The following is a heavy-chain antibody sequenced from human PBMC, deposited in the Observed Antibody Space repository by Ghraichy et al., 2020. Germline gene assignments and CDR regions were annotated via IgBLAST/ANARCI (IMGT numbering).Heavy chain of an antibody. Sequence: SETLSLTCAVSGGSISSSNWWSWVRQPPGKGLEWIGEIYHSGSTNYNPSLKSRVTISVDKSKNQFSLKLSSVTAADTAVYYCARDLSNWNDVGAFDIWGQGTMVTVSS. V-gene: IGHV4-4*02. D-gene: IGHD1-1*01. CDR1: GGSISSSNW. J-gene: IGHJ3*02. CDR2: IYHSGST. CDR3: ARDLSNWNDVGAFDI.